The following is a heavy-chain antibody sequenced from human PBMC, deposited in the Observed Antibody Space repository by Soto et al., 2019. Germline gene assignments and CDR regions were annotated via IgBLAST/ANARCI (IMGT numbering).Heavy chain of an antibody. CDR1: GYTLTELS. J-gene: IGHJ4*02. D-gene: IGHD3-22*01. CDR3: ARGSVVTNFDY. CDR2: FGPDDGET. Sequence: ASVKVSCKVSGYTLTELSMHWVRQAPGKGLEWMGGFGPDDGETIYAQKFQGRVTMTKDTSTGTAYMELMSLRSEETAVYYWARGSVVTNFDYWGQGTLVTVSS. V-gene: IGHV1-24*01.